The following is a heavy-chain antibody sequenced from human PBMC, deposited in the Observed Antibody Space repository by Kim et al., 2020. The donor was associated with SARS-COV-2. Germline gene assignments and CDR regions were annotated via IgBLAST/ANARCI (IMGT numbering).Heavy chain of an antibody. D-gene: IGHD6-19*01. J-gene: IGHJ3*02. CDR3: AKDILRSSGWYDGDAFDI. CDR2: ISYDGSNK. CDR1: GFTFSSYG. V-gene: IGHV3-30*18. Sequence: GGSLRLSCAASGFTFSSYGMHWVRQAPGKGLEWVAVISYDGSNKYYADSVKGRFTISRDNSKNTLYLQMNSLRAEDTAVYYCAKDILRSSGWYDGDAFDIWGQETMVTVSS.